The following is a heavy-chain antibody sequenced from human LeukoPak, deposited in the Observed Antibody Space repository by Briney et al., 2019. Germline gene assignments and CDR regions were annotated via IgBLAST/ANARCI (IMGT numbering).Heavy chain of an antibody. CDR3: AKESYDSSGSPD. J-gene: IGHJ4*02. CDR1: GFKFSTYA. D-gene: IGHD3-22*01. CDR2: ISGSGGST. V-gene: IGHV3-23*01. Sequence: GGSLRLSCAASGFKFSTYAMSWVRQAPGKGLEWVSAISGSGGSTYYADSVKGRFTISRDNSKNTLYLQMNSLRAEDTAVYYCAKESYDSSGSPDWGQGTLVTVSS.